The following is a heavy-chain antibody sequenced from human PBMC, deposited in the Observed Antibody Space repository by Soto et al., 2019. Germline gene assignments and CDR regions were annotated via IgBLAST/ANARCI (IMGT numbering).Heavy chain of an antibody. CDR1: GFTFSSYA. J-gene: IGHJ5*02. V-gene: IGHV3-23*01. CDR3: AVELLWFGESSNWFDP. CDR2: ISGSGGST. D-gene: IGHD3-10*01. Sequence: EVQLLESGGGLVQPGGSLRLSCAASGFTFSSYAMSWVRQAPGKGLEWVSAISGSGGSTYYADSVKGRFTISRDNSKNTLYLQMNRLRAEDTAVYYCAVELLWFGESSNWFDPWGQGTLVTVSS.